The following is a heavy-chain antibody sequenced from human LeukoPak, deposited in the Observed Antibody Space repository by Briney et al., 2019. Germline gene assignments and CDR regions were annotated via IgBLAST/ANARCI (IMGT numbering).Heavy chain of an antibody. CDR2: INAGNGNT. D-gene: IGHD3-22*01. Sequence: ASVKVSCKAPGYTFTSYAMHWVRQAPGQRLEWMGWINAGNGNTKYSQKFQGRVTITRDTSASTAYMELSSLRSEDTAVYYCARLYYDSSGSQGRLDYWGQGTLVTVSS. J-gene: IGHJ4*02. CDR1: GYTFTSYA. CDR3: ARLYYDSSGSQGRLDY. V-gene: IGHV1-3*01.